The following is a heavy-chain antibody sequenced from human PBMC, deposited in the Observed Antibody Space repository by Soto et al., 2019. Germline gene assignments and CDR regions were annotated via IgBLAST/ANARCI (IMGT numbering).Heavy chain of an antibody. D-gene: IGHD6-19*01. Sequence: QVQLQESGPGLVKPSGTLSLTCAVSGGSISSSNWWSWVRQPPGKGLEWIGEIYHSGSTNYNPSLKSGVTISVDKSKNQFSLKLSSVTAADTALYYCARALSTIAVAGTRWFDPWGQGTLVTVSS. J-gene: IGHJ5*02. CDR1: GGSISSSNW. CDR3: ARALSTIAVAGTRWFDP. CDR2: IYHSGST. V-gene: IGHV4-4*02.